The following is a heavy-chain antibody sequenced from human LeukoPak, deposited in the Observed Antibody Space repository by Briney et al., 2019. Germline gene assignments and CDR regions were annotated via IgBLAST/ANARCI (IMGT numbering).Heavy chain of an antibody. Sequence: PSETLSLTCTVSAGSISSSSYYWGWIRQPPGKGLEWIGSIYYNGSTYYNPSLKSRVTISVDTSKNQFSLKLSSVTAADTAVYYCARDPSFHYDILTGYSPYGMDVWGQGTTVTVSS. CDR3: ARDPSFHYDILTGYSPYGMDV. V-gene: IGHV4-39*07. CDR2: IYYNGST. CDR1: AGSISSSSYY. D-gene: IGHD3-9*01. J-gene: IGHJ6*02.